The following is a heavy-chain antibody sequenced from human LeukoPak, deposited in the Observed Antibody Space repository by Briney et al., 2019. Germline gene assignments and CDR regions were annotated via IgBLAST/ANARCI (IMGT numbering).Heavy chain of an antibody. Sequence: GGSLRLSCAASGFTFSSYSMNWVRQAPGKGLEWVSYISSSSSTIYYADSVKGRFTISRDNAKNSLYLQMNSLRVEDTAVYYCARGAPDSSGYYWSYYYYYGMDVWGQGTTVTVSS. J-gene: IGHJ6*02. D-gene: IGHD3-22*01. CDR1: GFTFSSYS. CDR3: ARGAPDSSGYYWSYYYYYGMDV. V-gene: IGHV3-48*01. CDR2: ISSSSSTI.